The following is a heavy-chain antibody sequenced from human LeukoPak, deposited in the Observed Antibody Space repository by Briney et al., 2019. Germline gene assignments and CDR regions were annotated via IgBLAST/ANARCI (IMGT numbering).Heavy chain of an antibody. Sequence: GGSLRLSCAASGFTFDDYGMSWVRQAPGKGLEWVSGINWNGGSTGYADSVKGRFTISRDNAKNSLYLQMNSLRAEDTALYYCARGTEHYDILTGYYIRDYYYYYYMDVWGKGTTVTVSS. J-gene: IGHJ6*03. V-gene: IGHV3-20*04. CDR1: GFTFDDYG. CDR3: ARGTEHYDILTGYYIRDYYYYYYMDV. CDR2: INWNGGST. D-gene: IGHD3-9*01.